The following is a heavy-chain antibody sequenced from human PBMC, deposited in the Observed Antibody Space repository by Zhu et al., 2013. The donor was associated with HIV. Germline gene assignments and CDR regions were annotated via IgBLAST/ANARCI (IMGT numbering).Heavy chain of an antibody. Sequence: QVQLVQSGAEVKKPGASVKVSCKASGYTFTAYYMHWVRQAPGQGLEWMGIINPSGGSTSYAQKFQGRVTMTRDTSTSTAYMELSSLRSEDTAVYYCARARPRGYSYVTGAFDIWGQGTMVTVSS. CDR2: INPSGGST. J-gene: IGHJ3*02. CDR1: GYTFTAYY. V-gene: IGHV1-46*01. CDR3: ARARPRGYSYVTGAFDI. D-gene: IGHD5-18*01.